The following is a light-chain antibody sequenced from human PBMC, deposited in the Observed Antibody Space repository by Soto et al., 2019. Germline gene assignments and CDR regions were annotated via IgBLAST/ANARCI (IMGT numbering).Light chain of an antibody. V-gene: IGLV1-47*01. CDR3: AAWDDCLRGPVL. Sequence: QSVLSQPPSASGTPGQRVTISCSGSSSNIGSNYVYWYQQLPETAPKLLIYRNHQRPSGVPDRFSASKSDTSASLVISGLRSEDEAAYYCAAWDDCLRGPVLFGGGTKLTVL. CDR2: RNH. J-gene: IGLJ2*01. CDR1: SSNIGSNY.